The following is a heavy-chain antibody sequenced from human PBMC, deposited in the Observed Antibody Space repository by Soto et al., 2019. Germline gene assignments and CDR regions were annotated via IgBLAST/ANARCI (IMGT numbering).Heavy chain of an antibody. CDR3: AKDIAARQHYYYGMDV. CDR1: GFTFDDYA. D-gene: IGHD6-6*01. CDR2: ISWNSGSI. J-gene: IGHJ6*02. V-gene: IGHV3-9*01. Sequence: SLRLSCAASGFTFDDYAMHWVRQAPGKGLEWVSGISWNSGSIGYADSVKGRFTISRDNAKNSLYLQMNSLRAEDTALYYCAKDIAARQHYYYGMDVWGQGTTVTVSS.